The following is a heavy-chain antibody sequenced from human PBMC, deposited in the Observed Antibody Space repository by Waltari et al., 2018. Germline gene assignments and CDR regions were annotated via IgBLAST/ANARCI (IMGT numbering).Heavy chain of an antibody. V-gene: IGHV1-69*01. Sequence: QVQLVQSGAEVKQPGSSVKVPCKASGGPFSSYAISWLRQAPGQGLEWRGGIIPIFGTANYAQKFQGRVTITADESTSTAYMELSSLRSEDTAVYYCASSLAYGDYYYYGMDVWGQGTTVTVSS. CDR3: ASSLAYGDYYYYGMDV. D-gene: IGHD4-17*01. CDR1: GGPFSSYA. J-gene: IGHJ6*02. CDR2: IIPIFGTA.